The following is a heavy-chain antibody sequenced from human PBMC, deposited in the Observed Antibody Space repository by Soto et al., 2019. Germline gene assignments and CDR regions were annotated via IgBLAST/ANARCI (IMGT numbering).Heavy chain of an antibody. CDR3: ARSGYCSGGSCWDGAFDI. D-gene: IGHD2-15*01. CDR2: INSDGSST. CDR1: GFTFSSYW. Sequence: GGSLRLSCAASGFTFSSYWMHWVRQAPGKGLVWVSRINSDGSSTSYADSVKGRFTISRDNAKNTLYLQMNSLRAEDTAVYYCARSGYCSGGSCWDGAFDIWGQGTMVTVSS. J-gene: IGHJ3*02. V-gene: IGHV3-74*01.